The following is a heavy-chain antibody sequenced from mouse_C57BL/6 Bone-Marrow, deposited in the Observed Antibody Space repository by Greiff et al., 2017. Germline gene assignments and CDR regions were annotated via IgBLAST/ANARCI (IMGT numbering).Heavy chain of an antibody. D-gene: IGHD2-4*01. CDR3: ARGYDYDYAMDY. CDR1: GYSFTDYY. V-gene: IGHV1-39*01. J-gene: IGHJ4*01. Sequence: VQLQQSGPELVKPGASVKISCKASGYSFTDYYMNWVKQSNGKSLEWIGVIYPNYGTTSYNQKFKGKATLTVDPSSSTAYMQLNSLTSEDSAVYYCARGYDYDYAMDYWGQGTSVTVSS. CDR2: IYPNYGTT.